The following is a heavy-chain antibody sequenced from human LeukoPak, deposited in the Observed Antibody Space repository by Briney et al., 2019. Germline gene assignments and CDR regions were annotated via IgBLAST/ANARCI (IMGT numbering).Heavy chain of an antibody. CDR3: ARERSGYSYGYSVY. Sequence: ASVKVSCKASGGTFSSYAISWVRQAPGQGLEWMGGIIPIFGTANYAQKFQGRVMITADESTSTAYMELSSLRSEDTAVYYCARERSGYSYGYSVYWGQGTLVTVSS. J-gene: IGHJ4*02. V-gene: IGHV1-69*13. CDR1: GGTFSSYA. CDR2: IIPIFGTA. D-gene: IGHD5-18*01.